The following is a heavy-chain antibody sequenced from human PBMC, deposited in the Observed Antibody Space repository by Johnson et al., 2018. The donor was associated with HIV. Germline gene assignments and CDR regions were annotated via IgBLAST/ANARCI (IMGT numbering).Heavy chain of an antibody. J-gene: IGHJ3*02. V-gene: IGHV3-30-3*02. CDR3: AKEWAGFGETHDTVDI. CDR2: ISYDGSNK. Sequence: KGLEWVAVISYDGSNKYYADSVKGRFTISRDNSKTTVFLQINRLRAEDTALYYCAKEWAGFGETHDTVDIWGQGTMVTVSS. D-gene: IGHD3-10*01.